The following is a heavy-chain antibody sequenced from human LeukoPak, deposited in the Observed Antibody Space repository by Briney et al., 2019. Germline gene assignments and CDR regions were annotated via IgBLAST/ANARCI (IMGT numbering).Heavy chain of an antibody. CDR2: IYSGGST. Sequence: PGGSLRLSCAASGFTFSTNYLSWVRQAPGKGLEWLSVIYSGGSTYYADSVKGRFTISRDNSKNTLYLQMNSLRAEDTAVYYCAKDRGPNDYWGQGTLVAVSS. V-gene: IGHV3-53*01. D-gene: IGHD3-16*01. CDR1: GFTFSTNY. J-gene: IGHJ4*02. CDR3: AKDRGPNDY.